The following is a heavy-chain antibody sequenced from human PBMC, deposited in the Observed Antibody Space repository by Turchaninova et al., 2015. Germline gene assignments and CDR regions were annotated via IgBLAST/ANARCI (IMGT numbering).Heavy chain of an antibody. V-gene: IGHV3-49*04. J-gene: IGHJ4*02. D-gene: IGHD5/OR15-5a*01. Sequence: GTLAQAGRSLRLSCTTSGLPFDYALQWVRQAPGKGLEWVGLISSKTYGGTTFYAASVKGRFTMSRDESKSVAYLQMNSLKTEDTAVYYCNGGSTTPYWGQGTVVTVSS. CDR3: NGGSTTPY. CDR2: ISSKTYGGTT. CDR1: GLPFDYA.